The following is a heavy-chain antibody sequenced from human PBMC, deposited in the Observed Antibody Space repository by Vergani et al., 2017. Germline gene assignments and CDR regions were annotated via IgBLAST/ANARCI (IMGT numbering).Heavy chain of an antibody. D-gene: IGHD7-27*01. Sequence: QVQLVQSGAEVQKPGASVKVSCKASGYTFTSYDINWVRQATGQGLEWMGWMNPNSGNTGYAQKFQGRVTITRNTSISTAYMELSSLRSEDTAVYYCARVGKIRYYYYGMDVWGQGTTVTVSS. CDR1: GYTFTSYD. V-gene: IGHV1-8*03. CDR3: ARVGKIRYYYYGMDV. J-gene: IGHJ6*02. CDR2: MNPNSGNT.